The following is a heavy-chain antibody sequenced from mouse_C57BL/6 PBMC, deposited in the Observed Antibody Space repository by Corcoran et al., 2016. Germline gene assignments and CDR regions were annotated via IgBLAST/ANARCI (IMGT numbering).Heavy chain of an antibody. CDR3: ARVAAVVAPYAMDY. CDR2: ISYDGSN. CDR1: GYSITSGYY. J-gene: IGHJ4*01. D-gene: IGHD1-1*01. V-gene: IGHV3-6*01. Sequence: DVQLQESGPGLVKPSQSLSLTCSVTGYSITSGYYWNWIRQFPGNKLEWMGYISYDGSNNYNPSLKNRISITRDTSKNQFFLKLNSVTTEDTATYYCARVAAVVAPYAMDYWGQGTSVTVSS.